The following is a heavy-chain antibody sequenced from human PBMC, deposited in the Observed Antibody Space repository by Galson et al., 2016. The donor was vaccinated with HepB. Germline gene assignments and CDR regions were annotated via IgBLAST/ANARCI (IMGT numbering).Heavy chain of an antibody. CDR2: LSSSSADI. J-gene: IGHJ4*02. CDR1: GFTFSTYT. V-gene: IGHV3-48*02. Sequence: SLRLSCAASGFTFSTYTMNWVRQAPGKGLEWVAKLSSSSADIFYANSVKGRFTISRNNAKNSLYLQMKSLRDEDTAVYFCARTSYSYDTSDYSEAIYFDYWGQRTLVSVSS. CDR3: ARTSYSYDTSDYSEAIYFDY. D-gene: IGHD3-16*01.